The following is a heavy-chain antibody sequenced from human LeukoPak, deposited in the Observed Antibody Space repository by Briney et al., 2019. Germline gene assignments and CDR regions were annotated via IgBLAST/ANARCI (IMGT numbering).Heavy chain of an antibody. V-gene: IGHV4-38-2*01. CDR1: GYSISSGYY. CDR2: IYHSGST. Sequence: SETLSLTCAVSGYSISSGYYWGWIRQPPGQGLEWIGSIYHSGSTYYNPSLKSRVTISVDTSKNQFSLMLSSVTAADTAVYYCARQDQLRFLEWLLLPFDYWGQGTLVTVSS. CDR3: ARQDQLRFLEWLLLPFDY. J-gene: IGHJ4*02. D-gene: IGHD3-3*01.